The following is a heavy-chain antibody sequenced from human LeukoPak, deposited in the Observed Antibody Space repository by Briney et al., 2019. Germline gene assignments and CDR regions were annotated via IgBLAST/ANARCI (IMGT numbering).Heavy chain of an antibody. CDR2: IWSDGINK. V-gene: IGHV3-33*01. D-gene: IGHD6-13*01. CDR1: GFTFSSYG. Sequence: GGSLRLSCAASGFTFSSYGIHWVRQAPGKGLEWVADIWSDGINKYYVDSVKGRFTISRDNSKNTLYLQMNSLRADDTAVYYCARRTYSSSSYYFDYWGQGSLVTVSS. CDR3: ARRTYSSSSYYFDY. J-gene: IGHJ4*02.